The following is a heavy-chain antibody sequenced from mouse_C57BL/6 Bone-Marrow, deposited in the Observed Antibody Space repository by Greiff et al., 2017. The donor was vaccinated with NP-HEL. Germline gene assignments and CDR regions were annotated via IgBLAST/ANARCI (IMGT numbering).Heavy chain of an antibody. V-gene: IGHV1-80*01. CDR1: GYAFSSYW. J-gene: IGHJ2*01. CDR3: ARGPYYGSSYFDY. CDR2: IYPGDGDT. D-gene: IGHD1-1*01. Sequence: QVQLQQSGAELVKPGASVKISCKASGYAFSSYWMNWVKQRPGKGLEWIGQIYPGDGDTNYNGKFKGKATLTADKSSSTAYMQLSSLTSEDSAVYFCARGPYYGSSYFDYWGQGTTLTVSS.